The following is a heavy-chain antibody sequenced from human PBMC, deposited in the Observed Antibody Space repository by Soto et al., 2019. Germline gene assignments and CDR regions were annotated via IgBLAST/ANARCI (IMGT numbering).Heavy chain of an antibody. V-gene: IGHV1-18*01. Sequence: QVQLVQSGAEVKKAGASVKVACKASGYTFTSYGISWVRQAPGQGLEWMGWISAYNGNTNYAQKLQGRVTMTTDTSTSTAYMELRSLRSDDTAVYYCAKSIAARPGGWFDPWRQGTLVTVSS. J-gene: IGHJ5*02. CDR2: ISAYNGNT. CDR3: AKSIAARPGGWFDP. D-gene: IGHD6-6*01. CDR1: GYTFTSYG.